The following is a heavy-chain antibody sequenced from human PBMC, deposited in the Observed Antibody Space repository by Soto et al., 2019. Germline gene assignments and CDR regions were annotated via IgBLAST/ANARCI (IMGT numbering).Heavy chain of an antibody. J-gene: IGHJ4*02. CDR3: ASRDPGTSVDY. Sequence: ASETLSLTCAVSGGSFTSNNWWTWVRQPPGQGLEWIGEIYRTGSTNYNPSLKSRVTISLDRSENQFSLKVTSLTAADTAVYYCASRDPGTSVDYWGQGTLVTVSS. CDR2: IYRTGST. CDR1: GGSFTSNNW. V-gene: IGHV4-4*02. D-gene: IGHD1-7*01.